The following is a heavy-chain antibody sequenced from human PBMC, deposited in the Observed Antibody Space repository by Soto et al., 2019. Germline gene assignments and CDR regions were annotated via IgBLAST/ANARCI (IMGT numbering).Heavy chain of an antibody. D-gene: IGHD2-2*01. CDR2: INAGNGNT. Sequence: ASVKVSCKASGYTFTSYAMHWVRQAPGQRLEWMGWINAGNGNTKYSQKFQGRVTITRDTSASTAYMELSSLRSEDTAVYYCARFETPYCSSTSCYFSYFDYWGQGTLVTVSS. J-gene: IGHJ4*02. CDR1: GYTFTSYA. V-gene: IGHV1-3*01. CDR3: ARFETPYCSSTSCYFSYFDY.